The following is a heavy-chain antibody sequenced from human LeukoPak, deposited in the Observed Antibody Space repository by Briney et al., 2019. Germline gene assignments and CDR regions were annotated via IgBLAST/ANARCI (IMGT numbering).Heavy chain of an antibody. V-gene: IGHV1-69*13. D-gene: IGHD3-3*01. CDR1: GGTFSSYA. Sequence: PVKVSCKASGGTFSSYAISWGRQAPGERVEWMGGIIPLFGTANYAQKFQARVTITADESTSTAYMELSSLRSEDTAVYYCARDWSGEGDYFDYWGQGTLVTVSS. CDR3: ARDWSGEGDYFDY. CDR2: IIPLFGTA. J-gene: IGHJ4*02.